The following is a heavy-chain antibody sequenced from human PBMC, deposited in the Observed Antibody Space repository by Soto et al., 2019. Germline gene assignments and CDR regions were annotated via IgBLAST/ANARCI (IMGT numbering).Heavy chain of an antibody. CDR3: ASMGTPATGLFYFDN. J-gene: IGHJ4*02. CDR1: GGSISSGHYY. Sequence: QVQLQESGPGLVKPSQTLSLTCTVSGGSISSGHYYWSWIRQPPGKGLEWIGFISYSGNTYYSASLKSRVTISVDTSKNKFSLNLSFVTAADTAVYYCASMGTPATGLFYFDNWGQGTLVTVST. V-gene: IGHV4-30-4*01. CDR2: ISYSGNT. D-gene: IGHD1-7*01.